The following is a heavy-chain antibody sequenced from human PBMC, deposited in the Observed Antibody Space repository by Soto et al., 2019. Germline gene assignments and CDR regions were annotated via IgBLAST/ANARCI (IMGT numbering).Heavy chain of an antibody. CDR1: GFTFSSYA. V-gene: IGHV3-30-3*01. CDR2: ISYDGSNK. Sequence: QVQLVESGGGVVQPGRSLRLSCAASGFTFSSYAMHWVRQAPGKGLEWVAVISYDGSNKYYADSVKGRFTISRNHSKNAVYLQMNSLTAEDTAVYYYGRGSDGGVKAGCMAVWGHGTTVTVSS. J-gene: IGHJ6*02. D-gene: IGHD2-8*02. CDR3: GRGSDGGVKAGCMAV.